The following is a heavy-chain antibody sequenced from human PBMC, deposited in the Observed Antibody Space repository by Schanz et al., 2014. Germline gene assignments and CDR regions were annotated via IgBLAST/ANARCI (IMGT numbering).Heavy chain of an antibody. D-gene: IGHD2-2*01. CDR2: IIHDGRT. J-gene: IGHJ5*02. CDR1: GVSISSTNW. V-gene: IGHV4-4*02. CDR3: ARVKQGRSDTSCVLDP. Sequence: QVQLQESGPGLVKPSGTLSLTCAVSGVSISSTNWWHWVRQSPGKGLEWLGEIIHDGRTNYNPSLGSRFTISLDKSENQFSLELTSVTAADTALYFCARVKQGRSDTSCVLDPWGQGTLVTVSS.